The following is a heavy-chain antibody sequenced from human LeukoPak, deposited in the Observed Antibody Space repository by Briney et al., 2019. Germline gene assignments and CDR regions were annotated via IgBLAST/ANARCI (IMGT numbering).Heavy chain of an antibody. J-gene: IGHJ1*01. CDR3: AITVHCSSTTDCYSYFHH. CDR2: ISTDGTYT. V-gene: IGHV3-74*01. D-gene: IGHD2/OR15-2a*01. CDR1: GFTFSSYW. Sequence: GGSLRLSCAASGFTFSSYWMHWVRQAPGKGLVWVSRISTDGTYTNYADSVKGRFTISRDNAKNTLYLQMNSLRAEDTAVYYCAITVHCSSTTDCYSYFHHWGQGTLVTVSS.